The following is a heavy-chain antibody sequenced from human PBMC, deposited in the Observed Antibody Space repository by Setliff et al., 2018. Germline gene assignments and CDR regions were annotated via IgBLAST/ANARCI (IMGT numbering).Heavy chain of an antibody. J-gene: IGHJ3*02. CDR2: INHSGST. V-gene: IGHV4-34*01. CDR3: ARDYTYYDFWSGPSSDAFDI. Sequence: KLSETLSLTCAVYGGSFSGYYWSWIRQPPGKGLEWIGEINHSGSTNYNPSLKSRVTISVDTSKNQFSLKLSSVTAADTAVYYCARDYTYYDFWSGPSSDAFDIWGQGTMVTVS. CDR1: GGSFSGYY. D-gene: IGHD3-3*01.